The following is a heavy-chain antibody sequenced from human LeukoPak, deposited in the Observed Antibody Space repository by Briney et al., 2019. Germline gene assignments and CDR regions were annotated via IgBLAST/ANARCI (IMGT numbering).Heavy chain of an antibody. CDR2: INPNSGGT. CDR1: GYTFTDYY. J-gene: IGHJ4*02. V-gene: IGHV1-2*02. CDR3: TIVVVTVIRHVSDDY. D-gene: IGHD2-21*02. Sequence: ASVKVSCKASGYTFTDYYIHWVRQAPGQGLEWMGWINPNSGGTNYAQNFQGRVTITRDTSISTAYMELSRLRSDDTAVYYCTIVVVTVIRHVSDDYWGQGTLVTVSS.